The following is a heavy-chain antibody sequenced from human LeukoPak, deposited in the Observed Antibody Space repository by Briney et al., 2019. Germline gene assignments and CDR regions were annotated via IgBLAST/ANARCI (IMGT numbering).Heavy chain of an antibody. J-gene: IGHJ4*02. V-gene: IGHV3-13*04. CDR3: ARGMGSGSSAVFDS. CDR2: IDTGGGT. D-gene: IGHD3-10*01. Sequence: PGGSLRLSCAASGFTFSSYDMHWVRQATGKGLEWVSGIDTGGGTYYPGSVKGRFTISRENDKNSLYLQMTNLRAGDTAMYYCARGMGSGSSAVFDSWGQGTLVTVSS. CDR1: GFTFSSYD.